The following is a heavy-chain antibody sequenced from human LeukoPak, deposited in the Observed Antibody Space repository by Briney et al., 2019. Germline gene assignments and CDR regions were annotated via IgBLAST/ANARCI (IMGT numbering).Heavy chain of an antibody. J-gene: IGHJ3*02. CDR2: IDYSAST. Sequence: SETLSLTCTVSGGSISTYYWSWIRQPPGKGLEWIAYIDYSASTNYNPSLKSRVTISVDTSKNQSSLKLNSVTAADTAVYYCARDSRRELLHAFDIWGQGTMVTVSS. D-gene: IGHD1-26*01. CDR3: ARDSRRELLHAFDI. V-gene: IGHV4-59*01. CDR1: GGSISTYY.